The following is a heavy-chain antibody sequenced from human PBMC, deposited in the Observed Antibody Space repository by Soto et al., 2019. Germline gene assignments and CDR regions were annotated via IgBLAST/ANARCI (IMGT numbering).Heavy chain of an antibody. V-gene: IGHV3-23*01. D-gene: IGHD3-10*01. CDR3: AKVTSYYGSGSWDY. CDR1: GFTFSSYA. CDR2: ISGSGGST. J-gene: IGHJ4*02. Sequence: EVQLLESGGGLVQPGGSLRLSCAASGFTFSSYAMSWVRQSPGKGLEWVSAISGSGGSTYYADSVKGRFTISRDNSKNTLYLQMNSLRAEDTAVYYCAKVTSYYGSGSWDYWGQGTLVTVSS.